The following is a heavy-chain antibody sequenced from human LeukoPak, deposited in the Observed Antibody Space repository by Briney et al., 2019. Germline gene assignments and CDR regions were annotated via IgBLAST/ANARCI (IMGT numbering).Heavy chain of an antibody. CDR3: ARRVVVPAAPYYFDY. CDR2: INSDGSST. V-gene: IGHV3-74*01. D-gene: IGHD2-2*01. CDR1: GVIFSSYW. Sequence: GGSLRLSCAASGVIFSSYWMHWVRQAPGKGLVWVSRINSDGSSTSYADSVKGRFTISRDNAKNTLYLQMNSLGAEDTAVYYCARRVVVPAAPYYFDYWGQGTLVTVSS. J-gene: IGHJ4*02.